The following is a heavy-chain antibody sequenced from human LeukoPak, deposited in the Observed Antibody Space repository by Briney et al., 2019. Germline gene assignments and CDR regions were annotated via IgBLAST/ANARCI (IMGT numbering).Heavy chain of an antibody. D-gene: IGHD6-19*01. Sequence: GGSLRLSCAASGITLSSYGMHWVRQAPGKGPEWGAFLRYDGSNKHYADSVKGRFTIPRDNSKNTLYLQMNSLRAEDTAVYYCAKEGGPPGYSSGWYFLPDYWGQGTLVTVSS. CDR3: AKEGGPPGYSSGWYFLPDY. CDR2: LRYDGSNK. CDR1: GITLSSYG. V-gene: IGHV3-30*02. J-gene: IGHJ4*02.